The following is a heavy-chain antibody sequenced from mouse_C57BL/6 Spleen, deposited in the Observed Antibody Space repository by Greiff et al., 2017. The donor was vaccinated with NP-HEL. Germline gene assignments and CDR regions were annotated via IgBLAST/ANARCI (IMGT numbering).Heavy chain of an antibody. V-gene: IGHV3-6*01. D-gene: IGHD1-1*01. J-gene: IGHJ2*01. Sequence: EVKLMESGPGLVKPSQSLSLTCSVTGYSITSGYYWNWIRQFPGNKLEWMGYISYDGSNNYNPSLKNRISITRDTSKNQFFLKLNSVTTEDTATYYCARGGYGSSFDYWGQGTTLTVSS. CDR1: GYSITSGYY. CDR2: ISYDGSN. CDR3: ARGGYGSSFDY.